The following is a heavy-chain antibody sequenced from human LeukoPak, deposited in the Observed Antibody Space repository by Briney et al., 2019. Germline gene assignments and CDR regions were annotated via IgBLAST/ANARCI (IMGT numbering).Heavy chain of an antibody. Sequence: PGGSLRLSCAASGFTFSTYEMNWVRQAPGKGLEWVSYISTSGTTIYYADSMKGRFTISRDNAKSSLFLQMNSLRAEDTAVYYCTRHHCRGGGCQQASYSYYYTMDVWGQGTTVTVSS. CDR3: TRHHCRGGGCQQASYSYYYTMDV. D-gene: IGHD2-15*01. V-gene: IGHV3-48*03. CDR1: GFTFSTYE. CDR2: ISTSGTTI. J-gene: IGHJ6*02.